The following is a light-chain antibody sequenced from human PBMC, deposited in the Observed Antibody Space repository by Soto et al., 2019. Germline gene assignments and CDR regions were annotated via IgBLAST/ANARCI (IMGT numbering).Light chain of an antibody. V-gene: IGLV2-14*01. CDR1: SSDVGGYNY. Sequence: QSVLTQPASVSGSPGQSITISCTGTSSDVGGYNYVSWYQQQTGKAPKLIIHEVSNRPSGISNRFSGSKSGNTASLTISGLQAEDDADYCCDSYTSSRAYVFGIGTKVTVL. CDR3: DSYTSSRAYV. J-gene: IGLJ1*01. CDR2: EVS.